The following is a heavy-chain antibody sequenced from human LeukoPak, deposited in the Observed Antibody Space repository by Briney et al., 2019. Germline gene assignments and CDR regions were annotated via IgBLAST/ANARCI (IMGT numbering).Heavy chain of an antibody. V-gene: IGHV3-48*03. J-gene: IGHJ3*02. CDR3: VRGGGAAYKYNAFDI. Sequence: PGGSLRLSCAASGFTFSSYEMNWVRQAPGKGLEWVSYVSSSGSTIYYAESVKGRFTISRDNTKNSLYLQMNSLRAEDTAVYYCVRGGGAAYKYNAFDIWGQGTMVTGSS. CDR1: GFTFSSYE. D-gene: IGHD3-16*01. CDR2: VSSSGSTI.